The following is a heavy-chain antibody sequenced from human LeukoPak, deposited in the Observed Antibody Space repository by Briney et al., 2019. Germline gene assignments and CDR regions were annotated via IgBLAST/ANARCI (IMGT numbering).Heavy chain of an antibody. CDR1: GYTFTGYY. J-gene: IGHJ4*02. Sequence: ASVKVSCKASGYTFTGYYMHWVRQAPGQGLEWMGWINPNSGDTNYAQKFQGRVTMTRDTSISTAYMELSRLRSDDTAVYYCARGGWLLPLSYWGQGTLVTVSS. CDR2: INPNSGDT. V-gene: IGHV1-2*02. CDR3: ARGGWLLPLSY. D-gene: IGHD4-23*01.